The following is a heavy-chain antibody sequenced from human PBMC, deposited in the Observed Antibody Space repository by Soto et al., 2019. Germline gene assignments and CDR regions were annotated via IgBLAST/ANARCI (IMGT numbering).Heavy chain of an antibody. CDR2: ISGTGGNT. V-gene: IGHV3-23*01. CDR3: ARDYYYGSGNYYRADYYHYGMDV. D-gene: IGHD3-10*01. Sequence: GGSLRFSCAASGFTFSSYAMSWVRQAPGKGLEWVSAISGTGGNTNYADSVKGRFTISRDNSKNTLYLQMNSLRAEDTAVYYCARDYYYGSGNYYRADYYHYGMDVWGQGTTVTVSS. CDR1: GFTFSSYA. J-gene: IGHJ6*02.